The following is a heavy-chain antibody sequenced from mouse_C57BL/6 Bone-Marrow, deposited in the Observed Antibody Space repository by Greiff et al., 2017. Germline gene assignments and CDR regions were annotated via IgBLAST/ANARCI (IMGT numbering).Heavy chain of an antibody. Sequence: LQQPGAELVKPGASVKMSCKASGYTFTSYWITWVKQRPGQGLEWIGDIYPGSGSTNYNEKFKSKATLTVDTSSSTAYMQLSSLTSEDSAVYYCARNRLTGGYFDYWGQGTTLTVSS. V-gene: IGHV1-55*01. D-gene: IGHD4-1*01. CDR1: GYTFTSYW. CDR2: IYPGSGST. CDR3: ARNRLTGGYFDY. J-gene: IGHJ2*01.